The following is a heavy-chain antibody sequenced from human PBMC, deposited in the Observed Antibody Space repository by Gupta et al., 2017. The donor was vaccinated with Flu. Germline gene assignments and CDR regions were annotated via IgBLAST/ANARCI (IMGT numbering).Heavy chain of an antibody. CDR2: IFYKRNT. CDR3: ARATQRGVYFDF. J-gene: IGHJ4*02. D-gene: IGHD1-1*01. V-gene: IGHV4-31*02. Sequence: WIRQHPGKGLEWIGYIFYKRNTYYTPSLKSRVSISVDTSKTQCSLNLRSVTAADTAVYYCARATQRGVYFDFWGQGTLVTVSS.